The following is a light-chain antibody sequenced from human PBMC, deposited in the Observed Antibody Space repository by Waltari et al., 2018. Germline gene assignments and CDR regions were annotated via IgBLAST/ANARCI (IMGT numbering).Light chain of an antibody. CDR3: SSYTATSVFPI. J-gene: IGLJ1*01. Sequence: QSALPQPASVSGSPRQSITLSCPGTGIDGGGYKLVPRYQAHPGKAPKLIIYEVANRPSGISNRFSGSKSGNTASLTISGLQAEDEADYYCSSYTATSVFPIFGSGTRVSV. V-gene: IGLV2-14*01. CDR2: EVA. CDR1: GIDGGGYKL.